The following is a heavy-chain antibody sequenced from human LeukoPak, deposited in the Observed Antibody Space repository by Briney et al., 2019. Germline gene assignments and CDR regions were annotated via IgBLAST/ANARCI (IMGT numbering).Heavy chain of an antibody. V-gene: IGHV3-48*03. Sequence: PGGSLRLSCAASGFTFSSYEMNWVRQAPGKGLEWASYISSSSSTIYYADSVKGRFISSRDNTKNSLYLQMNSLRAEDTAIYYCARDLRIVSGSYLDYWGQGTLVTVSS. D-gene: IGHD1-26*01. CDR1: GFTFSSYE. J-gene: IGHJ4*02. CDR3: ARDLRIVSGSYLDY. CDR2: ISSSSSTI.